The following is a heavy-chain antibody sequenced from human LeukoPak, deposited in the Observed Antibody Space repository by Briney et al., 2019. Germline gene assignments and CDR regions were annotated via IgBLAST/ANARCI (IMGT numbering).Heavy chain of an antibody. CDR1: GGSISSGDYY. J-gene: IGHJ4*02. D-gene: IGHD2-2*01. V-gene: IGHV4-30-4*08. Sequence: PSQTLSLTCTVSGGSISSGDYYWRWIRQPPGKGLEWIGYIYYSGSTYYNPSLKSRVTIPVDTSKNQFSLKLSSVTAADTAVYYCAGYCSSTSCYPLYYFDYWGQGTLVTVSS. CDR2: IYYSGST. CDR3: AGYCSSTSCYPLYYFDY.